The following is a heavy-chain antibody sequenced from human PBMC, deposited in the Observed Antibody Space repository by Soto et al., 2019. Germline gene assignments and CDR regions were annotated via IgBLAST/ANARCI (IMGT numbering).Heavy chain of an antibody. CDR1: GGSISSYY. Sequence: SETLSLTCTVSGGSISSYYWSWIRQPPGKGLEWIGYIYYSGSIIYNPSFKSRVTISVDTSKNQFSLQLSSVTAADTAVYFCAREDDGGDRDYYGLDVWGQGTTVTVS. CDR2: IYYSGSI. D-gene: IGHD2-21*02. V-gene: IGHV4-59*12. CDR3: AREDDGGDRDYYGLDV. J-gene: IGHJ6*02.